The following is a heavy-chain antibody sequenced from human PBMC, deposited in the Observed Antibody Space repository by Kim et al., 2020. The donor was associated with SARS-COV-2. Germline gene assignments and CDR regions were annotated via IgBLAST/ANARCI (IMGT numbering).Heavy chain of an antibody. V-gene: IGHV1-69*13. Sequence: SVKVSCKASGGTFISYAISWVRQAPGQGLEWMGGIIPIFGTANYAQKFQGRVTITADESTSTAYMELSSLRSEDTAVYYCARRGDIVATIIYYGRDVWGQGTTVTVSS. CDR1: GGTFISYA. CDR3: ARRGDIVATIIYYGRDV. J-gene: IGHJ6*02. CDR2: IIPIFGTA. D-gene: IGHD5-12*01.